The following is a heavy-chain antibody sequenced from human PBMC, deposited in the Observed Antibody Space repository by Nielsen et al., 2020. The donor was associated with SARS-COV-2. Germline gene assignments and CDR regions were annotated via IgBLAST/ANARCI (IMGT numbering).Heavy chain of an antibody. CDR1: GYSFTSYW. CDR2: IYPGDSDT. CDR3: ARSPTVTTRYYYYGMDV. V-gene: IGHV5-51*01. J-gene: IGHJ6*02. D-gene: IGHD4-17*01. Sequence: KVSCKGSGYSFTSYWIGWVRQMPGKGLEWMGIIYPGDSDTRYSPSFQGQVTISADKSISTAYLQWSSLKASDTAMYYCARSPTVTTRYYYYGMDVWGQGTTVTVSS.